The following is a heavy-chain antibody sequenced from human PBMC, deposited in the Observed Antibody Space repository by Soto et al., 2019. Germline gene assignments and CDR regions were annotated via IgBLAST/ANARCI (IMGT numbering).Heavy chain of an antibody. D-gene: IGHD2-15*01. J-gene: IGHJ4*02. Sequence: QVQLVQSGAEVKKPGSSVKVSCKASGGTFSNYAISWVRQAPGQGLEWMGGIVPFFNTTHYAQKFQGRVTITADESTDTAYMELRSLRSEDTAMYYCARELVGRAGYCSGGTCYYFDYWGQGALVTVSS. V-gene: IGHV1-69*12. CDR1: GGTFSNYA. CDR3: ARELVGRAGYCSGGTCYYFDY. CDR2: IVPFFNTT.